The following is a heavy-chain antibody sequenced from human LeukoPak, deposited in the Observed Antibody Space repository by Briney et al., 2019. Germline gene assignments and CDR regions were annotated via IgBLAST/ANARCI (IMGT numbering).Heavy chain of an antibody. CDR3: ASRPRIQLWMGY. CDR2: ISSSGSTI. Sequence: GGSLRLSCTASGFTFSSYSMNWVRQAPGKGLEWVSYISSSGSTIYYADSVKGRFTISRDNAKNSLYLQMNSLRAEDTAVYYCASRPRIQLWMGYWGQGTLVTVSS. J-gene: IGHJ4*02. CDR1: GFTFSSYS. V-gene: IGHV3-48*04. D-gene: IGHD5-18*01.